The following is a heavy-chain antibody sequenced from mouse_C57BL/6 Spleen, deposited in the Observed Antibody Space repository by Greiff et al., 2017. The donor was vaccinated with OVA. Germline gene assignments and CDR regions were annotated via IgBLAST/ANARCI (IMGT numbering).Heavy chain of an antibody. D-gene: IGHD2-2*01. V-gene: IGHV1-82*01. CDR3: ARKGTYGYGYAMDY. J-gene: IGHJ4*01. Sequence: QVQLKESGPELVKPGASVKISCKASGYAFSSSWMNWVKQRPGQGLEWIGRIYPGDGDTNYNGKFKGKATLTADKSSSTAYMQLSSLTSEDSAVYYCARKGTYGYGYAMDYWGQGTSVTVSS. CDR2: IYPGDGDT. CDR1: GYAFSSSW.